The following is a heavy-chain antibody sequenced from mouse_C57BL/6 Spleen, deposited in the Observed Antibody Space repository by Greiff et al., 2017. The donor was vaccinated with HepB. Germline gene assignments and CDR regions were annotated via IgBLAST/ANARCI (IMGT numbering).Heavy chain of an antibody. D-gene: IGHD2-3*01. CDR2: ISSGSSTI. J-gene: IGHJ2*01. Sequence: EVKLQESGGGLVKPGGSLKLSCAASGFTFSDYGMHWVRQAPEKGLEWVAYISSGSSTIYYADTVKGRFTISRDNAKNTLFLQMTSLRSEDTAMYYCARGLLNYFDYWGQGTTLTVSS. V-gene: IGHV5-17*01. CDR3: ARGLLNYFDY. CDR1: GFTFSDYG.